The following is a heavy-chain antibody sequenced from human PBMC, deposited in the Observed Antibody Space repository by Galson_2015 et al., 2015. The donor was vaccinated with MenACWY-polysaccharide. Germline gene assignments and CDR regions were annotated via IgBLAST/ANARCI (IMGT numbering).Heavy chain of an antibody. J-gene: IGHJ5*02. CDR1: GFTFSSYW. V-gene: IGHV3-74*01. CDR2: INTDGSSS. CDR3: AGNVGPNWFDP. D-gene: IGHD1-1*01. Sequence: SLRLSCAASGFTFSSYWMHWVRQAPGKGLVWVSAINTDGSSSTYADSVKGRFTISRDNAKNTLYLQMNSLRAEDTAVYYCAGNVGPNWFDPWGQGTLVTVSS.